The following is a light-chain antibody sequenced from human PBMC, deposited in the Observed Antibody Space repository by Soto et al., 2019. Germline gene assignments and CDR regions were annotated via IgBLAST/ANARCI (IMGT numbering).Light chain of an antibody. J-gene: IGKJ1*01. CDR3: LQTTSFPWT. Sequence: DIQMTQSPSSVSASVGDRVNITCRATQDIGNWLAWYQQKPGKAPKLLISASSSLQSGVPSRFSGSGSGTDFTLMISSLQPEDCAIYWGLQTTSFPWTFGQGNKVEIK. V-gene: IGKV1-12*01. CDR2: ASS. CDR1: QDIGNW.